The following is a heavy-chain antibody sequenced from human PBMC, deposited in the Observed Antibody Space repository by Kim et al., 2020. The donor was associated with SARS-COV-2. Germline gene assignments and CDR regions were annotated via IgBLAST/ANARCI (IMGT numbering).Heavy chain of an antibody. Sequence: SETLSLTCTVSGGSISSYYWSWIRQPAGKGLEWIGRIYTSGSTNYNPSLKSRVTMSVDTSKNQFSLKLSSVTAADTAVYYCARDRDSGGDYYYGMDVWGQGTTVTVSS. J-gene: IGHJ6*02. D-gene: IGHD3-10*01. CDR3: ARDRDSGGDYYYGMDV. V-gene: IGHV4-4*07. CDR1: GGSISSYY. CDR2: IYTSGST.